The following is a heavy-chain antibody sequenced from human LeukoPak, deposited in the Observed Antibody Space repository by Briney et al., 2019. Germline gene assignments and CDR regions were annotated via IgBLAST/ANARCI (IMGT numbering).Heavy chain of an antibody. D-gene: IGHD5-18*01. Sequence: PSETLSLTCTVSGGSISSGGYYWSWIRQHPGKGLEWIGYIYYSGSTYYNPSLKSRVTISVDTSKNQFSLKLSSVTAADTAVYYCAREGYSYGCFDYWGQGTLVTVSS. J-gene: IGHJ4*02. CDR2: IYYSGST. V-gene: IGHV4-31*03. CDR1: GGSISSGGYY. CDR3: AREGYSYGCFDY.